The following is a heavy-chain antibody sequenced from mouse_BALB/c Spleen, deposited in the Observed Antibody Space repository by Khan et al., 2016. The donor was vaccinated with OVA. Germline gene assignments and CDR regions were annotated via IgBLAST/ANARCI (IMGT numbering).Heavy chain of an antibody. V-gene: IGHV1S136*01. CDR2: ISPYNDDT. Sequence: EVQLQESGPELVKPGASLKMSCNASGYTFTTYVIHWMKQKPGQGLEWIGYISPYNDDTKYNEKFRGRATLTSDKSSSTAYMDLSSLTSEDSAFYFCARIYRSAVYFDYWGQGTTLIVSS. CDR3: ARIYRSAVYFDY. CDR1: GYTFTTYV. J-gene: IGHJ2*01. D-gene: IGHD2-14*01.